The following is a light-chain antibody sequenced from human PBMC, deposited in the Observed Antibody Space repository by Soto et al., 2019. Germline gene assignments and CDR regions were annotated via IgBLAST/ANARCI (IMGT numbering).Light chain of an antibody. J-gene: IGKJ5*01. V-gene: IGKV3-15*01. Sequence: EIVMTQSPATLSVSPGERATLSCRASQSVSSDLVWYQQKPGQAPRLLIYGASTRATGIPARFSGSGSGTEFTLTISSLQSEDFAVYYCQQYNKWPPITFGQGTRLEI. CDR3: QQYNKWPPIT. CDR2: GAS. CDR1: QSVSSD.